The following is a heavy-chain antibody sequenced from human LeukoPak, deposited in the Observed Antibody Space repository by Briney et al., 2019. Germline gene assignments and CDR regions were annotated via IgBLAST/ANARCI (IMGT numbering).Heavy chain of an antibody. CDR3: VRPPDNGDNH. J-gene: IGHJ5*02. CDR1: GFTLSGSA. Sequence: QPGGSLRLSCAASGFTLSGSAMHWVRQGSGKGLGWVGRIRTKANDYATAYAASVKGRFTISRDDSKNTVSLQMNSLKSEDTAVYYCVRPPDNGDNHWGQGTLVTVSS. V-gene: IGHV3-73*01. D-gene: IGHD4-17*01. CDR2: IRTKANDYAT.